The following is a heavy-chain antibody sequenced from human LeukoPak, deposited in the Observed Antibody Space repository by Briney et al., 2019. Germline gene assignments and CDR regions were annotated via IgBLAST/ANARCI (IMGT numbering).Heavy chain of an antibody. CDR1: GGSFSDYY. J-gene: IGHJ4*02. V-gene: IGHV4-34*01. CDR3: ARGGSYYDFWCGRAPFTP. Sequence: PSETLSLTCVVYGGSFSDYYWSWIRQPPGKGLEWIGEINHSGYTNYNPSLKRRITISVDTSKNQFSLNLSYMTAADTAVYHCARGGSYYDFWCGRAPFTPWGQGTLVTVSS. D-gene: IGHD3-3*01. CDR2: INHSGYT.